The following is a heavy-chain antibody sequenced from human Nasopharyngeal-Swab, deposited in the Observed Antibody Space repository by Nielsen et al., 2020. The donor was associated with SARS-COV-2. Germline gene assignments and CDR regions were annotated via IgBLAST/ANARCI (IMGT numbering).Heavy chain of an antibody. V-gene: IGHV3-21*01. D-gene: IGHD3-10*01. CDR3: AREAPTYYYGSGTGDYYYGMDV. Sequence: GEFLKISCAASGFTFSSYSMNWVRQAPGKGLEWVSSISSSSSYIYYADSVKGRFTISRDNAKNSLYLQMNSLRAEDTAVYYCAREAPTYYYGSGTGDYYYGMDVWGQGTTVTVSS. CDR1: GFTFSSYS. CDR2: ISSSSSYI. J-gene: IGHJ6*02.